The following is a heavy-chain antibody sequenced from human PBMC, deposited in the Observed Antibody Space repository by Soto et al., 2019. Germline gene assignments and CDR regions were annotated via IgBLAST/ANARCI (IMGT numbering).Heavy chain of an antibody. V-gene: IGHV4-39*01. D-gene: IGHD4-17*01. J-gene: IGHJ6*02. CDR2: IYYSGST. CDR1: GASVTSSTYY. CDR3: ANDYGDYKSYYAMDV. Sequence: SETLSLTCTVTGASVTSSTYYWGWIRQPPGKGLEWIGSIYYSGSTYYNPSLRSRVTITVDTSKNQVSLKLTSVTAADTAVYYCANDYGDYKSYYAMDVWGQGTTVTVPS.